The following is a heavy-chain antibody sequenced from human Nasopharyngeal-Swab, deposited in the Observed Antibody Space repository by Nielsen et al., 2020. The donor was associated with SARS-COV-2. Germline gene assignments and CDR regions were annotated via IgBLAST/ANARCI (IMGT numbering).Heavy chain of an antibody. Sequence: SVKVSCKASGGTFSSYAISWVRQAPGQGLEWMGGIIPIFGTANYAQKFQGGVTITADESTSTAYMELSSLRSEDTAVYYCARGDIIAVAGTGYYYYYYMDVWGKGTTVTVSS. CDR1: GGTFSSYA. J-gene: IGHJ6*03. CDR2: IIPIFGTA. D-gene: IGHD6-19*01. V-gene: IGHV1-69*13. CDR3: ARGDIIAVAGTGYYYYYYMDV.